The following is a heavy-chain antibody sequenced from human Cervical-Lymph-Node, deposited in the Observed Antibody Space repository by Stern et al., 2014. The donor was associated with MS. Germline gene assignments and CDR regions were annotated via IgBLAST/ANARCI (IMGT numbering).Heavy chain of an antibody. CDR1: GFSLTSYGVG. Sequence: QVTLKESGPTLVKPTQTLTLTCTFSGFSLTSYGVGVAWLRQPPGKALEWLAHIYSDDDKRYSPSLKGRLTITKDTAKNQVVLTMTNVDPVDTATYYWAHRLDPYLFDYWGQGTLVTVPS. J-gene: IGHJ4*02. CDR3: AHRLDPYLFDY. V-gene: IGHV2-5*02. D-gene: IGHD2/OR15-2a*01. CDR2: IYSDDDK.